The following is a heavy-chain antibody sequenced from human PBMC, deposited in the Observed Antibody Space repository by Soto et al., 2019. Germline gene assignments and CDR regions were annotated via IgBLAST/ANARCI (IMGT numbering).Heavy chain of an antibody. J-gene: IGHJ6*03. CDR3: ATGSPNYYYYYMDV. D-gene: IGHD7-27*01. Sequence: QVQLQESGPGLVKPSETLSLTCTVSGGSISSYYWSWIRQPPGKGLEWIGYIYYSGSTNYNPSLKSRVTISVDTSKNQFTLRLNSVTAADTAVYYCATGSPNYYYYYMDVWGKGTTVTVSS. CDR2: IYYSGST. CDR1: GGSISSYY. V-gene: IGHV4-59*01.